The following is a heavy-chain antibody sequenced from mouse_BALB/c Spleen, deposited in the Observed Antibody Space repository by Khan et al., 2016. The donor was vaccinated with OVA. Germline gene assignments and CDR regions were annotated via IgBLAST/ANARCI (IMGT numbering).Heavy chain of an antibody. Sequence: QIQLVQSGPELKKPGETVKISCKASGYTFTNYGMNWVKQSPGKALKWMGWINTYTGEPTYADDFKGRFAFSLETSASTAYLQINNLKNEDTATXGCARPPYFAYTLDYWGQGTSVTVSS. CDR3: ARPPYFAYTLDY. J-gene: IGHJ4*01. CDR1: GYTFTNYG. V-gene: IGHV9-3-1*01. CDR2: INTYTGEP. D-gene: IGHD2-10*01.